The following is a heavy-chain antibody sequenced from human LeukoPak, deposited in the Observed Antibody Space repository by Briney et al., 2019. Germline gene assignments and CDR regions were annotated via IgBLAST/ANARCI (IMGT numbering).Heavy chain of an antibody. Sequence: GGSLRLSCIASGFTFSDYDMNWVRQAPGKGLEWVSFISSSSTTTYYSDSVKGRFIISRDNAKKSLFLQMNSLTAEDAAVYYCARESSGWSENYWGQGTLVTVSS. CDR3: ARESSGWSENY. V-gene: IGHV3-48*01. CDR1: GFTFSDYD. J-gene: IGHJ4*02. D-gene: IGHD6-19*01. CDR2: ISSSSTTT.